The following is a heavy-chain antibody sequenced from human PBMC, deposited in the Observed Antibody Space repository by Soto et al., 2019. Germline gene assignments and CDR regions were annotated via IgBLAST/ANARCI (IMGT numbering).Heavy chain of an antibody. D-gene: IGHD3-3*01. CDR3: ARGRSIFGVVGNWFDP. J-gene: IGHJ5*02. CDR2: INHSGST. Sequence: SETLSLTCAVYGLSFSGYYWSWIRQPPGKGLEWIGEINHSGSTNYNPSLKSRVTISVDTSKNQFSLKLSSVTAADTAVYYCARGRSIFGVVGNWFDPWGQGTLVTVSS. CDR1: GLSFSGYY. V-gene: IGHV4-34*01.